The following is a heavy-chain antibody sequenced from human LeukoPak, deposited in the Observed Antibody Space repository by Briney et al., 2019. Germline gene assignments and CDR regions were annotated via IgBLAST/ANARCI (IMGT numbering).Heavy chain of an antibody. D-gene: IGHD3-22*01. CDR1: GFIFSNYG. V-gene: IGHV3-23*01. Sequence: GGSLRLSCAASGFIFSNYGMNWVRQAPGKGLEWVAAISASGSATSYADSVKGRFTISRDNSKNTLYLQMNSLRAEDTAVYYCARDRYDSSGYNFDYWGQGTLVTVSS. CDR3: ARDRYDSSGYNFDY. CDR2: ISASGSAT. J-gene: IGHJ4*02.